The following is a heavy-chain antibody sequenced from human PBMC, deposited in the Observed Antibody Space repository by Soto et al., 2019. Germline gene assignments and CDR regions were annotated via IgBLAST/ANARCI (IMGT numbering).Heavy chain of an antibody. CDR1: GFTFSSYG. CDR3: ARMDHLVTY. D-gene: IGHD6-6*01. J-gene: IGHJ4*02. CDR2: MWYDGTNE. V-gene: IGHV3-33*01. Sequence: SCAASGFTFSSYGMHWVRQAPGKGLEWVAVMWYDGTNEYYADSVKGRFTISKDNSKNTLYLQMNSLRAEDTAVYYCARMDHLVTYWGQGTLVTVSS.